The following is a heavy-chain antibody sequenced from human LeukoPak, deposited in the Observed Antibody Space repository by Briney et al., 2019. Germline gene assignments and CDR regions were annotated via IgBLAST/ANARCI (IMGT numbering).Heavy chain of an antibody. CDR2: ISSSSSYI. CDR3: ARDLRGYSGYDEPFDY. J-gene: IGHJ4*02. D-gene: IGHD5-12*01. Sequence: GGSLRLSCAASGFTFSSYSMNWVRQAPGKGLEWVSSISSSSSYIYYADSVKGRFTISRDNAKNSLYLQMNSLRAEDTAVYYCARDLRGYSGYDEPFDYWGQGTLVTVSS. V-gene: IGHV3-21*01. CDR1: GFTFSSYS.